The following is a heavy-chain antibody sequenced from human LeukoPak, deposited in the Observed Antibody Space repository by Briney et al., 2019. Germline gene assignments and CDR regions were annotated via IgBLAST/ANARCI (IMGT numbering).Heavy chain of an antibody. J-gene: IGHJ4*02. D-gene: IGHD6-19*01. Sequence: SETLSLTCAVYGGSFSGYYWSWIRQPPGKGLEWIGSIYYSGSTYYNPSLKSRVTISVDTSKNQFSLKLSSVTAADTAVYYCARSLYSSGWYRDYWGQGTLVTVSS. V-gene: IGHV4-34*01. CDR3: ARSLYSSGWYRDY. CDR2: IYYSGST. CDR1: GGSFSGYY.